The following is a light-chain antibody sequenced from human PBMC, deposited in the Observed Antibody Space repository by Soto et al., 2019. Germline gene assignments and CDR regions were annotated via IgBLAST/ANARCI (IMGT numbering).Light chain of an antibody. Sequence: QSVLTQPASVSGSPGQSITISCTGTSSDVGGYNYVSWYQQQPGKAPKLMIYDVSNRPSGVSNRFSGFKSGNTASLTISGLHAEDEADYYCSSYTTSSTYVFGTGTKVTVL. V-gene: IGLV2-14*03. CDR3: SSYTTSSTYV. CDR2: DVS. CDR1: SSDVGGYNY. J-gene: IGLJ1*01.